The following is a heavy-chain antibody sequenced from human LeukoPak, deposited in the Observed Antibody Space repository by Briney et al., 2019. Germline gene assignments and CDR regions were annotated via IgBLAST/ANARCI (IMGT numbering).Heavy chain of an antibody. CDR3: ARGYRGQYLQH. Sequence: SETLSLTCTVSGGSISSHYWSWIRQPPGKGLEWLGYIYYSGSTNYNPSLKSRVAISVDTSKNQFSLKLSSVTAADTAVYYCARGYRGQYLQHWGQGTLVTVSS. CDR2: IYYSGST. V-gene: IGHV4-59*11. J-gene: IGHJ1*01. D-gene: IGHD1-26*01. CDR1: GGSISSHY.